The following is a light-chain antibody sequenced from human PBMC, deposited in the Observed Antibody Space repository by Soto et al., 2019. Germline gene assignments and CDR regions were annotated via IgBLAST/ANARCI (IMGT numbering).Light chain of an antibody. CDR2: WAY. V-gene: IGKV4-1*01. Sequence: DIVMTQSPDSLAVSLGERATINCKSSQSVLYSSNNKNYLNWYQLKPGQPPKLLVYWAYTRESGAPDRFSGSGSGTDFTLTISSLQAEDVAVYYCQQYFITPITFGQGTRLEIK. CDR3: QQYFITPIT. CDR1: QSVLYSSNNKNY. J-gene: IGKJ5*01.